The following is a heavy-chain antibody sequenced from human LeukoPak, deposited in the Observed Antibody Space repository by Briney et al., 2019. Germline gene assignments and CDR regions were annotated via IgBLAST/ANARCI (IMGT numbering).Heavy chain of an antibody. CDR3: ARDYGDYEELDAFDI. Sequence: ASVTVSCKASGGTFSSYAISWVRQAPGQGLEWMGWISAYNGNTNYAQKLQGRVTMTTDTSTSTAYMELRSLRSDDTAVYYCARDYGDYEELDAFDIWGQGTMVTVSS. CDR2: ISAYNGNT. CDR1: GGTFSSYA. J-gene: IGHJ3*02. V-gene: IGHV1-18*01. D-gene: IGHD4-17*01.